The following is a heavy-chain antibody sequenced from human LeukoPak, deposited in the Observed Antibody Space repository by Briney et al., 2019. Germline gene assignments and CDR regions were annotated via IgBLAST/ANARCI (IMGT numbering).Heavy chain of an antibody. D-gene: IGHD2-2*01. CDR1: GYTFTSYD. CDR3: ARARSRSEYQLLYYYYYMDV. J-gene: IGHJ6*03. CDR2: MNPNSGNT. V-gene: IGHV1-8*03. Sequence: ASVKVSCKASGYTFTSYDINWVRQATGQGLEWMGWMNPNSGNTGCAQKFQGRVTITRNTSISTAYMELSSLRSEDTAVYYCARARSRSEYQLLYYYYYMDVWGKGTTVTVSS.